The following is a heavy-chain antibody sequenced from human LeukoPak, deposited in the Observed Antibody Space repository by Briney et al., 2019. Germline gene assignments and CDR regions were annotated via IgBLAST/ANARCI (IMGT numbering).Heavy chain of an antibody. D-gene: IGHD6-25*01. CDR2: IYYSGST. V-gene: IGHV4-59*01. CDR3: ARVTALYYYYYMDV. CDR1: GGSISSYY. Sequence: SETLSLTCTVSGGSISSYYWSWIRQPPGKGLEWIGYIYYSGSTNYNPSLKNRVTISVDTSKNQFSLKLSSVTAADTAVYYCARVTALYYYYYMDVWGKGTTVTVSS. J-gene: IGHJ6*03.